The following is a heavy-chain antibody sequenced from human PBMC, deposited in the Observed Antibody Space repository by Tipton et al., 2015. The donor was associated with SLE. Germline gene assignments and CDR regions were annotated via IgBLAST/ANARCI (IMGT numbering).Heavy chain of an antibody. Sequence: QSGAEVKKPGASVKVSCKTSGYSFTSHGVSWVRQAPGQGLEWMGWISGNNGNTNYAERFRGRVTMTANTSSDTAYMELRSLRPDDTAIYYCARTMFGVVIAIWFDPWGRGTLISVSS. J-gene: IGHJ5*02. CDR1: GYSFTSHG. V-gene: IGHV1-18*01. D-gene: IGHD3-3*01. CDR3: ARTMFGVVIAIWFDP. CDR2: ISGNNGNT.